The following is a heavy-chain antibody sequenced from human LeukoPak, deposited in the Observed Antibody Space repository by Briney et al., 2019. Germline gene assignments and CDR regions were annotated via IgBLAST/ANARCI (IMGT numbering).Heavy chain of an antibody. V-gene: IGHV3-72*01. J-gene: IGHJ4*02. CDR3: ARRGRDGDGYAHGYDF. D-gene: IGHD3-16*01. CDR2: NRNKANNYTP. Sequence: PGGSLSLSCAASGFTFSDHYIDWVRQAPGKGLGWVGRNRNKANNYTPEYAASVKGRFTTSRDDSKNSLYLQMNSLKTEDTAVYYCARRGRDGDGYAHGYDFWGQGTLVTVSS. CDR1: GFTFSDHY.